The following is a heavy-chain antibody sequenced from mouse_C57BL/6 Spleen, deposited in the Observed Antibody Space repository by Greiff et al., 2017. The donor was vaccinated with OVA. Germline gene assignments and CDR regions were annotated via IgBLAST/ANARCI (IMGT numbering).Heavy chain of an antibody. CDR1: GFTFSSYA. D-gene: IGHD2-4*01. CDR2: ISDGGSYT. V-gene: IGHV5-4*03. CDR3: ARGGDYDGDDYAMDY. Sequence: EVKVVESGGGLVKPGGSLKLSCAASGFTFSSYAMSWVRQTPEKRLEWVATISDGGSYTYYPDNVKGRFTISRDNAKNNLYLQMSHLKSEDTAMYYCARGGDYDGDDYAMDYWGQGTSVTVSS. J-gene: IGHJ4*01.